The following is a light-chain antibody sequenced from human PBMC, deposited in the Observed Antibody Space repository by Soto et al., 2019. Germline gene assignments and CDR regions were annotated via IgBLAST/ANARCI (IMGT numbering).Light chain of an antibody. Sequence: AIQLTQSPSSLSASVGDRVTITCRASQDISSALAWYQHNPGRAPRLLIYDASSLQSGVPSRFSGSGSGTDFTLTISSLQPEDFATYYCQQFQSYAPTFGGGTKLEIK. CDR2: DAS. CDR1: QDISSA. J-gene: IGKJ4*01. CDR3: QQFQSYAPT. V-gene: IGKV1-13*02.